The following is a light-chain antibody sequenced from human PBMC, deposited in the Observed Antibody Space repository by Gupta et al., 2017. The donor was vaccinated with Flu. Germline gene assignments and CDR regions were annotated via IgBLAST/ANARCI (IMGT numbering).Light chain of an antibody. CDR1: QSISSY. CDR2: AAS. V-gene: IGKV1-39*01. CDR3: QQSYSTLMYT. J-gene: IGKJ2*01. Sequence: DRVTITCRASQSISSYLNWYQQKPGKAPKLLIYAASSLQSGVPSRFSGSGSGTDFTLTISSLQPEDFATYYCQQSYSTLMYTFGQGTKLDIK.